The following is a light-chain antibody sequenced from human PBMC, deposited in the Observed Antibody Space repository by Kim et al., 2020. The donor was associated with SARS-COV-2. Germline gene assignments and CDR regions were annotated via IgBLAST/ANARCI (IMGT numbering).Light chain of an antibody. CDR1: QTIGIY. Sequence: DIQMTQSPSSLSTSVGDRVTITCRASQTIGIYLNWYQHKPGKAPKLLIYAASSLQSGVPSSFSGSGSGTDFTLTISSLQPEDFATYYGQQSYSTPYTLGQGTKLEI. J-gene: IGKJ2*01. V-gene: IGKV1-39*01. CDR2: AAS. CDR3: QQSYSTPYT.